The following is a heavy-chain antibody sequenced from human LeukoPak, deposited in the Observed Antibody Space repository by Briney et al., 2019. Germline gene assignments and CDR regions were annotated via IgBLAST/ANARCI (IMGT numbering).Heavy chain of an antibody. CDR1: GGTFSSYA. CDR2: IIPILGIA. CDR3: ARPYSSGWFFFNY. V-gene: IGHV1-69*04. J-gene: IGHJ4*02. D-gene: IGHD6-19*01. Sequence: SVKVSCKASGGTFSSYAISWVRQAPGQGLEWMGRIIPILGIANYAQKFQGRVTITADKSTSTAYMELSSLRSEDTAVYYCARPYSSGWFFFNYWGQGALVTVSS.